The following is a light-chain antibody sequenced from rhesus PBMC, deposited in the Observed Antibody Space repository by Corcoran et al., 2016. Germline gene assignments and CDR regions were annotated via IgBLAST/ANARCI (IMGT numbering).Light chain of an antibody. CDR3: QQHGYWPRT. Sequence: EIVMTQSPATLSLSPGERATLSCRASQSVSSSLAWYQQKPGQAPRPLLYGASSRATGIPDRFSGSGSGTEFTLTFSSLEPEDVGVYYGQQHGYWPRTFGQGTKVEIK. J-gene: IGKJ1*01. CDR2: GAS. CDR1: QSVSSS. V-gene: IGKV3-42*01.